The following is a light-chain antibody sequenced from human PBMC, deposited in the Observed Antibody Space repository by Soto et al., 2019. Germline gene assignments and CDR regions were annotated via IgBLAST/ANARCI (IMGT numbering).Light chain of an antibody. Sequence: IQLTQSPSSLSASVGDRVTITCRASQGISSYLAWYQQKPGKAPKLLIYAASTLQSGVPSRFSGSGSGTDFTLTISSLQPEDFATYYCQQLNSYPRPFGQGTKLDIK. CDR3: QQLNSYPRP. J-gene: IGKJ1*01. CDR2: AAS. CDR1: QGISSY. V-gene: IGKV1-9*01.